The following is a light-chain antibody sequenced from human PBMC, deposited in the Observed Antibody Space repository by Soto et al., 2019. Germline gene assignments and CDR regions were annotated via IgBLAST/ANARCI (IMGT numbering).Light chain of an antibody. CDR2: GAS. J-gene: IGKJ2*01. Sequence: EIVVTQSPGTLSLSPGERATLSCRASQSVSDSSLAWYHQKPGQAPRLLIYGASRRATGIPDTFSGSGSGTDFTLTISIMEPEDCAVYYCQLYGDSPMYSFGQGNKLAIK. CDR1: QSVSDSS. V-gene: IGKV3-20*01. CDR3: QLYGDSPMYS.